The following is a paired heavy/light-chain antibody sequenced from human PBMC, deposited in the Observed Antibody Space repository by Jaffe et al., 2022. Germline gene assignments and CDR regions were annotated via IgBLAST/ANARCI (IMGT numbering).Light chain of an antibody. CDR1: QSISSY. J-gene: IGKJ3*01. Sequence: DIQMTQSPSSLSASVGDRVTITCRASQSISSYLNWYQQKPGKAPKLLIYAASSLQSGVPSRFSGSGSGTDFTLTISSLQPEDFATYYCQQSYSTPIFGPGTKVDIK. CDR3: QQSYSTPI. V-gene: IGKV1-39*01. CDR2: AAS.
Heavy chain of an antibody. CDR3: AKDRSYDFWSGYSPGYYYMDV. J-gene: IGHJ6*03. CDR2: ISGSGGST. D-gene: IGHD3-3*01. CDR1: GFTFSSYA. Sequence: EVQLLESGGGLVQPGGSLRLSCAASGFTFSSYAMSWVRQAPGKGLEWVSAISGSGGSTYYADSVKGRFTISRDNSKNTLYLQMNSLRAEDTAVYYCAKDRSYDFWSGYSPGYYYMDVWGKGTTVTVSS. V-gene: IGHV3-23*01.